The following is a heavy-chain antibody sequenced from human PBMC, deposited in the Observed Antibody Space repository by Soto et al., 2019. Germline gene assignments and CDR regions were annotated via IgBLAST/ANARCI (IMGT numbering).Heavy chain of an antibody. Sequence: SLRLSFAGSGFFFQNYAMHWVRLAPGKGLEWVAYIFYDGSNDNYADSVKGRFTVSRDNSEGMMYLQMNNLRVEDTGVYFCARAMTMTLARIFGMDVWGLGTTVTVSS. D-gene: IGHD3-3*01. V-gene: IGHV3-33*01. CDR3: ARAMTMTLARIFGMDV. CDR1: GFFFQNYA. CDR2: IFYDGSND. J-gene: IGHJ6*02.